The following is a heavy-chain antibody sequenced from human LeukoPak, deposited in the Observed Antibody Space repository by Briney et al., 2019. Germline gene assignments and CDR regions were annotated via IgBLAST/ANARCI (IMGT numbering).Heavy chain of an antibody. V-gene: IGHV3-30*02. CDR1: GFTFSSYG. Sequence: PGGSLRLSCAASGFTFSSYGMHWVRQAPGKGLEWVAFIRYDGSNKYYADSVKGRFTISRDNSKNTLYLQMNSLRAEDTAAYYCAIYGDYVVDYFDYWGQGTLVTVSS. J-gene: IGHJ4*02. D-gene: IGHD4-17*01. CDR3: AIYGDYVVDYFDY. CDR2: IRYDGSNK.